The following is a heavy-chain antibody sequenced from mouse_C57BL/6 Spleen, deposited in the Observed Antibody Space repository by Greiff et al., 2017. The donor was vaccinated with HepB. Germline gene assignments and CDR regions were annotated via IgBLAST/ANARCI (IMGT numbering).Heavy chain of an antibody. V-gene: IGHV1-15*01. D-gene: IGHD2-1*01. CDR2: IDPETGGT. Sequence: QVQLQQSGAELVRPGASVTLSCKASGYTFTDYEMHWVKQTPVHGLEWIGAIDPETGGTAYNQKFKGKAILTADKSSSTAYMELRSLTSEDSAVYYCTRNRSYYGNFDYWGQGTTLTVSS. J-gene: IGHJ2*01. CDR3: TRNRSYYGNFDY. CDR1: GYTFTDYE.